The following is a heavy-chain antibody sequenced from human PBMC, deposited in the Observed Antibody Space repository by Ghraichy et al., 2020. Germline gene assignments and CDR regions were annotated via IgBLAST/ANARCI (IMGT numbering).Heavy chain of an antibody. CDR1: GFTFSSYA. CDR2: ISINGGTT. Sequence: GGSLRLSCSASGFTFSSYAMHWVRQAPGKGLEYVSPISINGGTTYYADSVKGRFTISRDNSKNTLSLQMSSLRTEDTAVYYCVRGYYDFGYSCQGTLVPVSS. CDR3: VRGYYDFGY. D-gene: IGHD3-3*01. J-gene: IGHJ4*02. V-gene: IGHV3-64D*09.